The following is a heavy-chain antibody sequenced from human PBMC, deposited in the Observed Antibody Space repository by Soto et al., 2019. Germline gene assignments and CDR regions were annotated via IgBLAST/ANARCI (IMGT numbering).Heavy chain of an antibody. V-gene: IGHV3-74*01. Sequence: VGSVRLSCEASGFNFRDFWMHWVRQPPGKGPEWVSNIPSDGRDVSYADSVRGRFTISRDDARNTLYLQMSSLRVEDTAIYYCTRDDSGLGIDYWGQGTQVTVSS. D-gene: IGHD1-26*01. CDR1: GFNFRDFW. J-gene: IGHJ4*02. CDR2: IPSDGRDV. CDR3: TRDDSGLGIDY.